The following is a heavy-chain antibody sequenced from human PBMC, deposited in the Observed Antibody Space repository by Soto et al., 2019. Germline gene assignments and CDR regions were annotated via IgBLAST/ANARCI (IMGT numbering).Heavy chain of an antibody. D-gene: IGHD3-16*01. CDR3: ARDWGVAAPTYYFDF. CDR1: GHTFTDNN. Sequence: ASVKVSCKASGHTFTDNNMHWVRQAPGQGLEWMGWINPNSGATRYAQKFQGRVTMTRDTSISTAYMELSRLTSDDTAVYYCARDWGVAAPTYYFDFWGQGTLVTVSS. J-gene: IGHJ4*02. V-gene: IGHV1-2*02. CDR2: INPNSGAT.